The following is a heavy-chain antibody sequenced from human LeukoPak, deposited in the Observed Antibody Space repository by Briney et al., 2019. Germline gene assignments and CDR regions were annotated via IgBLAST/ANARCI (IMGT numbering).Heavy chain of an antibody. V-gene: IGHV4-39*01. CDR3: GRDSGSYGNDY. J-gene: IGHJ4*02. CDR1: GGSISSSSYY. D-gene: IGHD1-26*01. Sequence: SETLSLTCTVSGGSISSSSYYWGWIRQPPGKGLEWIGSIYYSGDTFYNPSLKSRVTIYIDTPKNQFSLKLSSVTAADTAVYYCGRDSGSYGNDYWGQGTLVTVSS. CDR2: IYYSGDT.